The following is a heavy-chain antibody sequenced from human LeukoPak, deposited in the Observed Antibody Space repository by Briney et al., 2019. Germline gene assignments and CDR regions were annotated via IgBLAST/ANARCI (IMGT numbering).Heavy chain of an antibody. CDR3: ARASPLALGYCSSTSCYGFDY. J-gene: IGHJ4*02. D-gene: IGHD2-2*01. CDR2: ISSSSSYI. V-gene: IGHV3-21*01. Sequence: KAGGSLRLSCAASAFTFCSYSMNWVRQAPGQGLEWVSSISSSSSYIYYADSVKGRFTISRDNAKGSLYLQMNSLRAEDTAVYYCARASPLALGYCSSTSCYGFDYWGQGTLVTVSS. CDR1: AFTFCSYS.